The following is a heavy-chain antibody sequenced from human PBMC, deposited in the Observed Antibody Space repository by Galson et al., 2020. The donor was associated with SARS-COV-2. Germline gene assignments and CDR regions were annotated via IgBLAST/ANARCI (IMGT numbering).Heavy chain of an antibody. V-gene: IGHV4-30-4*01. Sequence: ASETLSLTCTVSGYSMGSDGYYWSWVRQPPGKGLQWIASIYYSGNRYYNPSLESRLAISVDTSKTQFSLKLTSVTAADTAVYYCARERLGRLSATANNYFDSWGQGTLVTVSP. D-gene: IGHD1-1*01. J-gene: IGHJ5*01. CDR1: GYSMGSDGYY. CDR2: IYYSGNR. CDR3: ARERLGRLSATANNYFDS.